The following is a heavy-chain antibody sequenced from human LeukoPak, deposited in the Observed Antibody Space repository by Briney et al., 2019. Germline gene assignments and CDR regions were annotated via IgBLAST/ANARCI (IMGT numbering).Heavy chain of an antibody. CDR1: GYTFTSYA. CDR2: IIPIFGTA. Sequence: ASVKVSCKASGYTFTSYAMHWVRQAPGQRLEWMGGIIPIFGTANYAQKFQGRVTITADESTSTAYMELSSLRSEDTAVYYCARYELVGATFYFPFDYWGQGTLVTVSS. J-gene: IGHJ4*02. CDR3: ARYELVGATFYFPFDY. V-gene: IGHV1-69*13. D-gene: IGHD1-26*01.